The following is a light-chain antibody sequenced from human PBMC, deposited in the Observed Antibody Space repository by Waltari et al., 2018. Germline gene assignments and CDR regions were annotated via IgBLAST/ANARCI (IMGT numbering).Light chain of an antibody. J-gene: IGKJ1*01. CDR2: KVS. Sequence: DVVMTQSPLSLPVTLGQPASISCRSSQSLVYSDGNTYLNWFQQRPDQAPRRLLYKVSNRDSGVPDRFSGSGSGTDFTLKISRVEAEDVGVYYCMQGLQTPWTFGQGTKVEIK. CDR3: MQGLQTPWT. V-gene: IGKV2-30*01. CDR1: QSLVYSDGNTY.